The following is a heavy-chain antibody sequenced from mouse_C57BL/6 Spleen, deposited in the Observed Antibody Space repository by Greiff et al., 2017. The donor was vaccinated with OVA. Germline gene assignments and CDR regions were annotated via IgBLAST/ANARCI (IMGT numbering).Heavy chain of an antibody. CDR2: ISDGGSYT. CDR3: ASDHEPHYFDY. V-gene: IGHV5-4*03. J-gene: IGHJ2*01. CDR1: GFTFSSYA. Sequence: EVMLVESGGGLVKPGGSLKLSCAASGFTFSSYAMSWVRQTPEKRLEWVATISDGGSYTYYPDNVKGRITISSNNAKHNLYLQMSHLKSEDTAMYYCASDHEPHYFDYWGQGTTLTVSS.